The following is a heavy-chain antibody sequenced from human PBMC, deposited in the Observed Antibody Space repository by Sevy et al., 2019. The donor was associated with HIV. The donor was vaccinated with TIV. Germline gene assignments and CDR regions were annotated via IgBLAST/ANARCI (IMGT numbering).Heavy chain of an antibody. V-gene: IGHV3-11*01. CDR2: ISRSGSTI. J-gene: IGHJ5*02. D-gene: IGHD3-22*01. CDR3: ARENTMIEEPGWFDP. Sequence: GGSLRLSCAASGFPFSDYYMSWIRQAPGKGLEWVSYISRSGSTINYADSVKGRFTISRDNAKNSLYLQINSLRAEDSAVYYCARENTMIEEPGWFDPWGQRTLVTVSS. CDR1: GFPFSDYY.